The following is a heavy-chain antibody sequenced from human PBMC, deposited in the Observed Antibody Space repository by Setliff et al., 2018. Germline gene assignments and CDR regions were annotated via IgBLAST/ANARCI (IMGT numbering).Heavy chain of an antibody. Sequence: HPGGSLRLSCTTSGFTFGDYAMTWVRQAPGKGLEWVGLIRSKAYGGTTEYAASVKGRFTFSRDDSKSIAYLQISRLGVEDTAVYYCARDKDKDFDFWGQGTLVTVSS. V-gene: IGHV3-49*04. J-gene: IGHJ4*02. CDR2: IRSKAYGGTT. CDR3: ARDKDKDFDF. CDR1: GFTFGDYA.